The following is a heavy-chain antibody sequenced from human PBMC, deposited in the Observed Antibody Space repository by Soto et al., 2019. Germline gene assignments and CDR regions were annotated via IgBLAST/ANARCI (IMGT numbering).Heavy chain of an antibody. V-gene: IGHV3-21*01. CDR3: ARNESSNIYGMDV. CDR2: ISSSSFSI. J-gene: IGHJ6*02. Sequence: EVQLVESGGGLVKPGGSLRLSCAASGFTFSSYSMNWVRQAPGKGLEWVSSISSSSFSINYADSVKGRFSISRENAQNSLHLQMNNLRAEDTAVYYCARNESSNIYGMDVWGQGTTVTVSS. D-gene: IGHD6-6*01. CDR1: GFTFSSYS.